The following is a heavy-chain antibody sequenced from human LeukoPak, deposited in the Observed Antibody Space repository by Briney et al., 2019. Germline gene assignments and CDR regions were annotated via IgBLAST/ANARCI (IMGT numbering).Heavy chain of an antibody. D-gene: IGHD1-1*01. CDR3: ARNDDTMPFDN. J-gene: IGHJ4*02. CDR1: GLIFANYW. Sequence: PGGSLRLSCEASGLIFANYWMHWVHQVPGKVPVWVSRINGDGTSTAYADSVKGRFTISRDNAKNTLYLQMNSLRAEDTALYYCARNDDTMPFDNWGQGTLVTVSS. CDR2: INGDGTST. V-gene: IGHV3-74*01.